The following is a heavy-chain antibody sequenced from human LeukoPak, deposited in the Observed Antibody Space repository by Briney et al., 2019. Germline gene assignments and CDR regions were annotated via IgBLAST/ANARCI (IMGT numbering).Heavy chain of an antibody. CDR3: AKGGSGSYYLYYYYYGMDV. Sequence: GGSLRLSCAASGFTFSSYAMSWVRQAPGKGLEWVSAISGSGGGTYYADSVKGRFTISRDNSKNTLYLQMNSLRAEDTAVYYCAKGGSGSYYLYYYYYGMDVWGQGTTVTVSS. V-gene: IGHV3-23*01. CDR1: GFTFSSYA. CDR2: ISGSGGGT. J-gene: IGHJ6*02. D-gene: IGHD3-10*01.